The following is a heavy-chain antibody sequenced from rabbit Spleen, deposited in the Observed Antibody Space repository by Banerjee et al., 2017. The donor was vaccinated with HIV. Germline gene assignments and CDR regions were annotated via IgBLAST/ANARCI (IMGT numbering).Heavy chain of an antibody. CDR2: IDPVFGIT. Sequence: QLKESGGGLVQPGGSLKLSCKASGFTLSSYYMNWVRQAPGKGLEWIGYIDPVFGITYYANWVNGRFSISRENAQNTVFLQMNSLTAADTATYFCVRDTWHFKLWGPGTLVTVS. CDR1: GFTLSSYY. J-gene: IGHJ4*01. V-gene: IGHV1S7*01. D-gene: IGHD3-1*01. CDR3: VRDTWHFKL.